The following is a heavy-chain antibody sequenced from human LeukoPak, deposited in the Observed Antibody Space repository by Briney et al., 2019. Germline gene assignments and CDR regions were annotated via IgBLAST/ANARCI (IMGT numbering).Heavy chain of an antibody. V-gene: IGHV3-23*01. J-gene: IGHJ6*02. D-gene: IGHD3-3*01. Sequence: GGSLRLSCAASGFTFSSYAMSWVRQAPGKGLEWVSAISGSGGSTYYADSVKGRFTISRDNSKNTLYLQMNSLRAEDTAVYYCAKAAVTTRSGYTTASMDVWGQGTTVIVSS. CDR3: AKAAVTTRSGYTTASMDV. CDR1: GFTFSSYA. CDR2: ISGSGGST.